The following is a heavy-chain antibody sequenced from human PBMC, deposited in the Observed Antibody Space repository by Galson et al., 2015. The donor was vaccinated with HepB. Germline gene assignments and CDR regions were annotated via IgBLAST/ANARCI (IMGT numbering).Heavy chain of an antibody. CDR3: ARGGPTYDFWSGYRMDV. CDR1: GGSINSSSYY. V-gene: IGHV4-39*01. Sequence: ETLSLTCTVSGGSINSSSYYWGWIRQPPGKGLEWIGSIYYSGSTYYNPSLKSRVTISVDTSKNQFSLKLSSVTAADTAVYYCARGGPTYDFWSGYRMDVWGQGTTVTVSS. D-gene: IGHD3-3*01. J-gene: IGHJ6*02. CDR2: IYYSGST.